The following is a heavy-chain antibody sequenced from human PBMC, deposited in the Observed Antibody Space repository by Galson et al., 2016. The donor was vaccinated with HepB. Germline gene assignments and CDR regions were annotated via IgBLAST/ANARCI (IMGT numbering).Heavy chain of an antibody. CDR2: VSFNGKVQ. CDR1: GFNFGDYG. Sequence: SLRLSCAASGFNFGDYGMHWVRQAPGKGPEWVGVVSFNGKVQYYADSVKGRFTISRDNSKNTLYLQMDSLRVENTALYYYAKEPQKYSSGWYYYNWGQGALVTVSS. V-gene: IGHV3-30*18. J-gene: IGHJ4*02. D-gene: IGHD6-19*01. CDR3: AKEPQKYSSGWYYYN.